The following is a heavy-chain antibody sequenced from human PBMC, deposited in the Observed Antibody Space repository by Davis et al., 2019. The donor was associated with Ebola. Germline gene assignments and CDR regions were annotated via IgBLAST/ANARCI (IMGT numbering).Heavy chain of an antibody. V-gene: IGHV3-7*03. J-gene: IGHJ4*02. CDR3: AKGAR. CDR2: IKPDGSDK. CDR1: GFTFSTNW. Sequence: GESLKISCAASGFTFSTNWMSWVRQAPGKGLEWVATIKPDGSDKYFVDSVKGRFTISRDNAKSSLYLQMNSLRVEGTALYYCAKGARWGQGTLVTVSS. D-gene: IGHD5-12*01.